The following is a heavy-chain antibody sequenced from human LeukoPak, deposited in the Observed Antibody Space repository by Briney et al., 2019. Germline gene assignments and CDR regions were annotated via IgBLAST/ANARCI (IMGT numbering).Heavy chain of an antibody. Sequence: GASVKVSCKASGYTFTGYYMHWVRQAPGQGLEGVGWISAYNGNTNYAQKLQGRVTMTTDTSTSTAYMELRSLRSDDTAVYYCARDYDFWSGYFVYWGQGTLVTVSS. V-gene: IGHV1-18*04. CDR3: ARDYDFWSGYFVY. CDR2: ISAYNGNT. D-gene: IGHD3-3*01. J-gene: IGHJ4*02. CDR1: GYTFTGYY.